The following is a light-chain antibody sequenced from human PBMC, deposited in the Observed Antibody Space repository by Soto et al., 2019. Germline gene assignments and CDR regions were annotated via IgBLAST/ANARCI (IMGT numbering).Light chain of an antibody. CDR2: GAS. CDR3: QQYGSSPYT. J-gene: IGKJ2*01. Sequence: EIVLTQSPGTLSLSPGERATLSCRASQSVSSSYLAWHQQKPGQAPRLLIYGASSRATGIPDRVSGSGSGTDFTLTISRLEPEDFAVYYCQQYGSSPYTFGQGTKLEIK. V-gene: IGKV3-20*01. CDR1: QSVSSSY.